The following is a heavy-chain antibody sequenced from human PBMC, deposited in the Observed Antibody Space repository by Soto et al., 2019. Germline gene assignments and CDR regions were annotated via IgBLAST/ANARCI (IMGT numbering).Heavy chain of an antibody. Sequence: SQTLSLTCAISGDSVSNSNAAWNWIRQSPSRGLEWLGRTYYRSQWYNDYAVPVKSRITINSDTSKNQFSLQLNSVTPEDTAVYYCARSDIAVSGKSHLDYWGQGTLVTVSS. J-gene: IGHJ4*02. CDR1: GDSVSNSNAA. D-gene: IGHD6-19*01. CDR2: TYYRSQWYN. CDR3: ARSDIAVSGKSHLDY. V-gene: IGHV6-1*01.